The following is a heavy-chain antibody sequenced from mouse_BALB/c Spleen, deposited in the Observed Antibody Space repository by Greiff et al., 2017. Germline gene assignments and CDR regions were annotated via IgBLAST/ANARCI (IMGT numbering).Heavy chain of an antibody. Sequence: EVQLQQSGPELVKPGASVKISCKASGYSFTGYFMNWVMQSHGKSLEWIGRIKPYNGDTFYNQKFKGKATLTVDKSSSTAHMELRSLASEDSAVYYCARYGNYENYAMDYWGQGTSVTVSS. CDR2: IKPYNGDT. V-gene: IGHV1-20*02. D-gene: IGHD2-1*01. CDR1: GYSFTGYF. J-gene: IGHJ4*01. CDR3: ARYGNYENYAMDY.